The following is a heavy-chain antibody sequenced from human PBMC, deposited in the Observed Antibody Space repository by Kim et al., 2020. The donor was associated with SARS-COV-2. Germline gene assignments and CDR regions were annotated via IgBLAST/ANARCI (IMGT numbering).Heavy chain of an antibody. CDR1: GFTFSSYA. V-gene: IGHV3-30*04. D-gene: IGHD2-15*01. J-gene: IGHJ6*02. CDR3: ARGGPVVVVAATRSYYYYGMDV. CDR2: ISYDGSNK. Sequence: GGSLRLSCAASGFTFSSYAMHWVRQAPGKGLEWVAVISYDGSNKYYADSVKGRFTISRDNSKNTLYLQMNSLRAEDTAVYYCARGGPVVVVAATRSYYYYGMDVWGQGTTVTVSS.